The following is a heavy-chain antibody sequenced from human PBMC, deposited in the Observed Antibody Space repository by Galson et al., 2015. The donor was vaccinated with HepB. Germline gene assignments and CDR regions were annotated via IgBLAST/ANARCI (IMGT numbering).Heavy chain of an antibody. Sequence: SLRLSCAASGFPFSTYAMSWVRQAPGKGLEWVSAVSGRADRTYYADSVKGRFTISRDNSKNTLSLQMNSLRADDTAVYCCAKESPYCSSTSCRNYYFDYWGLGTLVTVSS. CDR1: GFPFSTYA. V-gene: IGHV3-23*01. D-gene: IGHD2-2*01. CDR2: VSGRADRT. CDR3: AKESPYCSSTSCRNYYFDY. J-gene: IGHJ4*02.